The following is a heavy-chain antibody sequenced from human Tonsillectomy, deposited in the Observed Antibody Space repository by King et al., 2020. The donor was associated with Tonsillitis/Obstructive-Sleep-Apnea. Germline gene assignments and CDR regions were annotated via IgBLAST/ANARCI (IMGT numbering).Heavy chain of an antibody. CDR1: GFTFETYG. CDR2: ISSNSGTM. J-gene: IGHJ4*02. D-gene: IGHD1-7*01. Sequence: VQLVESGGGLVQPGGSLRLSCAASGFTFETYGMNWVRQAPGKGLEWVSYISSNSGTMYYADSVKGRLTMSRDNAKTSLYLQMGSLRDEDTAVYYWVRDDGIPGTTGSFDSWGQGTLVTVSS. V-gene: IGHV3-48*02. CDR3: VRDDGIPGTTGSFDS.